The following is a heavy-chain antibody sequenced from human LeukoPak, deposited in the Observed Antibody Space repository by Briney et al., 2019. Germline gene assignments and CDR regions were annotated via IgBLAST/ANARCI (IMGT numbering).Heavy chain of an antibody. CDR2: IRSNTYGGTT. J-gene: IGHJ4*02. Sequence: GGSLRLSCKTSGFTFRDYAMSWVRQAPGRGLEWVGFIRSNTYGGTTEYAASVKGRFTISRDDSKRIAYLQMNNLETEDTAVYPCIRGGGNYSPFHYWGQGTLVTVSS. CDR1: GFTFRDYA. D-gene: IGHD1-26*01. CDR3: IRGGGNYSPFHY. V-gene: IGHV3-49*04.